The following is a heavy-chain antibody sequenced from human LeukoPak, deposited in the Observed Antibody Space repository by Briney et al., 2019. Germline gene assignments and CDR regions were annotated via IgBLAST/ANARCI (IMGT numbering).Heavy chain of an antibody. Sequence: SVKVSCKASEGTFSSYAISWVRQAPGQGLEWMGGSIPIFGTANYAQKFQGRVTITADESTSTAYMELSSLRSEDTAVYYCARVQIDGYCSGGSCPSPFDYWGQGTLVTVSS. D-gene: IGHD2-15*01. CDR1: EGTFSSYA. CDR2: SIPIFGTA. CDR3: ARVQIDGYCSGGSCPSPFDY. J-gene: IGHJ4*02. V-gene: IGHV1-69*13.